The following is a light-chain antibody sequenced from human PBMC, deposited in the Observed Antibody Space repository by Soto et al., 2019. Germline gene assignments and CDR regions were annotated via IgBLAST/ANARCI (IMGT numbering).Light chain of an antibody. CDR2: EVS. CDR3: RSYTSCCTLV. J-gene: IGLJ1*01. CDR1: SSDVGGYNY. Sequence: QSALTQPASVSGSPGQSITISCTGTSSDVGGYNYVSWYQQHPGKAPKLMICEVSNRPSGVSNRFSGSKSGNTVSLTISGLQPDDEADYYCRSYTSCCTLVFVTGTKLTVL. V-gene: IGLV2-14*01.